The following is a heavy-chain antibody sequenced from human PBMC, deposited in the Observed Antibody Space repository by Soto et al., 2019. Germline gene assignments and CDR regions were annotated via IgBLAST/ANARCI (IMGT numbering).Heavy chain of an antibody. Sequence: ASVKVSCKASGYTFTSYAMHWVRQAPGQRLEWMGWINAGNGNTKYSQKFQGRVTITRDTSASTAYMELSSLRSEDTAVYYCARRYSSSWIDAFDIWGQGTMVTVSS. CDR2: INAGNGNT. J-gene: IGHJ3*02. CDR1: GYTFTSYA. CDR3: ARRYSSSWIDAFDI. V-gene: IGHV1-3*01. D-gene: IGHD6-13*01.